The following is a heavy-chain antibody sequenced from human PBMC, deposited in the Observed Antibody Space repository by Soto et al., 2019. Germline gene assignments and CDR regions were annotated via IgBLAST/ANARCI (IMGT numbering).Heavy chain of an antibody. Sequence: QVQLVQSGAEVKKPGASVKVSCKASGYTFTSYGISWVRQAPGQVLEWMGWISAYNGNTNYAQKLQGRVTMTTDTSTSTAYMELRSLRSDDTAVYYCARDALAGRYNWNWGADYWGQGTLVTVSS. CDR2: ISAYNGNT. CDR3: ARDALAGRYNWNWGADY. D-gene: IGHD1-7*01. V-gene: IGHV1-18*04. J-gene: IGHJ4*02. CDR1: GYTFTSYG.